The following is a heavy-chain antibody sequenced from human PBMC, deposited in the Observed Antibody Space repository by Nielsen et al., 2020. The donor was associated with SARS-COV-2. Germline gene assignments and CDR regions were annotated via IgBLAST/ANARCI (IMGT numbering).Heavy chain of an antibody. J-gene: IGHJ4*02. CDR3: ATDGQAFEY. Sequence: GESLKISCAASGFPFSSSVMHWVRQAPGKGLEWVANIDADGSNKYYVDSVKGRFTISRNNAENSAYLQMNSLRAEDTGLYYCATDGQAFEYWGRGTLVSVSS. CDR1: GFPFSSSV. V-gene: IGHV3-7*03. CDR2: IDADGSNK. D-gene: IGHD4-17*01.